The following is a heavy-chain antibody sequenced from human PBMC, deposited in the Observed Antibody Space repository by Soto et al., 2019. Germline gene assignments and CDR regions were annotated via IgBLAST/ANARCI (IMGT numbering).Heavy chain of an antibody. CDR2: IIPMFGIA. J-gene: IGHJ6*02. Sequence: QVQLVQSGAEVKKPGSSVKVSYKGSGGNRYTITWVRQAPGQGLEWMGRIIPMFGIATYAQNFQGRVTISADKSTSTAYMELSSLRSEDTAVYYCARDSGRSDVVPAAISAMDVWGQGTTVTVSS. V-gene: IGHV1-69*08. CDR3: ARDSGRSDVVPAAISAMDV. D-gene: IGHD2-2*01. CDR1: GGNRYT.